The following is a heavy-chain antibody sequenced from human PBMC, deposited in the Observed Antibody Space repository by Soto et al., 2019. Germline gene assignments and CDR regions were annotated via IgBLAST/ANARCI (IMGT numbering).Heavy chain of an antibody. D-gene: IGHD6-13*01. V-gene: IGHV3-48*03. CDR2: ISSSGSTI. CDR3: ASSSSWPAGYGMDV. J-gene: IGHJ6*02. CDR1: GFTFSSYE. Sequence: GGSLRLSCAASGFTFSSYEMNWVRQAPGKGLEWVSYISSSGSTIYYADSVKARFTISRDNAKNSLYLQMNSLRAEDTAVYYCASSSSWPAGYGMDVWGQGTTVTVSS.